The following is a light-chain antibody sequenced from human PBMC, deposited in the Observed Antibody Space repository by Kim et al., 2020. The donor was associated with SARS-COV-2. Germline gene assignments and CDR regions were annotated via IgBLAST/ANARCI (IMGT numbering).Light chain of an antibody. V-gene: IGLV6-57*02. J-gene: IGLJ3*02. CDR1: RGSIASNY. CDR2: EDN. Sequence: GKPVTISCTGSRGSIASNYVQWYQQRPGSAPTTVIYEDNQRPSGVPDRFSGSIDSSSNSASLTISGLKTEDEADYYCQSYDSSNWVFGGGTQLTVL. CDR3: QSYDSSNWV.